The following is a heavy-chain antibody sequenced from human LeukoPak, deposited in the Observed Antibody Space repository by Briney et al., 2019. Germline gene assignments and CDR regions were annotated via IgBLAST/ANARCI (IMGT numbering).Heavy chain of an antibody. CDR1: GFSFNNYW. V-gene: IGHV3-7*01. D-gene: IGHD7-27*01. J-gene: IGHJ4*02. CDR2: IKTDGGEK. Sequence: GGSLRLSCVASGFSFNNYWMSWFRQAPGKGLEWVGNIKTDGGEKYYVDSVRGRFTISRDNAKSSLYLQMNSLRAEDTAVYYCARDYVWGSPESDYWGQGTLVTVSS. CDR3: ARDYVWGSPESDY.